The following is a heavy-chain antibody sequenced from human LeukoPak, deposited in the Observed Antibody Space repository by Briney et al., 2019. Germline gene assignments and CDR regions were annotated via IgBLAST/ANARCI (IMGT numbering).Heavy chain of an antibody. CDR3: ARGNYYYYMDV. Sequence: SETLSLTCDVSGGSISSGGYSWSWIRQPPGKGLEWIGYIYYTGSTYYNPSLKSRVTISVDTSKNQFSLKLNSVTAADTAVYYCARGNYYYYMDVWGKGTTVTISS. CDR2: IYYTGST. J-gene: IGHJ6*03. V-gene: IGHV4-30-4*07. CDR1: GGSISSGGYS.